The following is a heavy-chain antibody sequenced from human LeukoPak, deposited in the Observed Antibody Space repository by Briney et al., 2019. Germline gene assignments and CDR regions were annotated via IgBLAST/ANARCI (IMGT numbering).Heavy chain of an antibody. CDR1: GFMFSSYW. J-gene: IGHJ4*02. D-gene: IGHD4-11*01. Sequence: GGSLRLSCAASGFMFSSYWMHWVRHAPGRGLVWVSRINSDGSSTSYADSVKGRFTISRDNAKNTLYLQMNSLRAEDTAVYYCASPGGNYALLGFDSWGQGTLVTVSS. CDR2: INSDGSST. CDR3: ASPGGNYALLGFDS. V-gene: IGHV3-74*01.